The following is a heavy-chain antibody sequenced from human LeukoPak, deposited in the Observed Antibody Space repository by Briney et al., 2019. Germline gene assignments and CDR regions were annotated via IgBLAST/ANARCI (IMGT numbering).Heavy chain of an antibody. V-gene: IGHV3-7*03. CDR3: ARAAREYCGGDCYPYYYYYYMDV. D-gene: IGHD2-21*02. CDR2: INQGGNDK. J-gene: IGHJ6*03. CDR1: GFIFSSRW. Sequence: AGGSLRLSCAASGFIFSSRWMSWVRQAPGKGLEWVASINQGGNDKRHADSVKGRFTISRDNSKNTLYLQMNSLRAEDTAVYYCARAAREYCGGDCYPYYYYYYMDVWGKGTTVTVSS.